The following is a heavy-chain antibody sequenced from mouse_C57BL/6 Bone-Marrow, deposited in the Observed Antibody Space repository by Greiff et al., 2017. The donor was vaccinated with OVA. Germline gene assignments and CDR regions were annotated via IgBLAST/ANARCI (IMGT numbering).Heavy chain of an antibody. Sequence: QVQLQQPGAELVKPGASVKLSCKASGYTFTSYWMHWVKQRPGRGLEWIGRIEPNSGGTKYNEKFKSKATLTVDKPSSTAYMQLSSLTSEDSAVYYCAREGIYDGYSWFAYWGQGTLVTVSA. D-gene: IGHD2-3*01. CDR2: IEPNSGGT. V-gene: IGHV1-72*01. J-gene: IGHJ3*01. CDR3: AREGIYDGYSWFAY. CDR1: GYTFTSYW.